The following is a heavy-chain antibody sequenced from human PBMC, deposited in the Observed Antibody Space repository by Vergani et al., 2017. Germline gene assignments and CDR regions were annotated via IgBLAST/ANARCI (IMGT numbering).Heavy chain of an antibody. J-gene: IGHJ5*02. V-gene: IGHV3-21*04. CDR1: GFTFSNAW. D-gene: IGHD6-19*01. CDR2: ISSSSSYI. Sequence: VQLVESGGGLVKPGGSLRLSCAASGFTFSNAWMSWVRQAPGKGLEWVSSISSSSSYIYYADSVKGRFTISRDNAKNSLYRQMNSLRAEDTAVYYCAKVTLAVAGTNWFDPWGQGTLVTVSS. CDR3: AKVTLAVAGTNWFDP.